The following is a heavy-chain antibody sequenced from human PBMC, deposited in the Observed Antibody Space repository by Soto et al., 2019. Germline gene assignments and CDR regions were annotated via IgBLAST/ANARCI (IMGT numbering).Heavy chain of an antibody. CDR1: GFTFSSYW. CDR3: AIRASYYDSSGYFDY. D-gene: IGHD3-22*01. V-gene: IGHV3-74*01. J-gene: IGHJ4*02. Sequence: EVQLVESGGGLVQPGGSLRLSCAASGFTFSSYWMHWVRQAPGKGLVWVSRINSYGRSTSYADSVKGRFTISRDNAKNTLYLQMNRLRAEDTSVYYCAIRASYYDSSGYFDYWGQGTLGTVSS. CDR2: INSYGRST.